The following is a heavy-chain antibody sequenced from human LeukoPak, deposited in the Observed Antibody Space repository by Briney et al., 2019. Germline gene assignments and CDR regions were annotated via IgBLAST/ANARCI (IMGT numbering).Heavy chain of an antibody. D-gene: IGHD3-9*01. CDR1: GFTFGDYG. CDR3: ARSILTGGRYYFDY. J-gene: IGHJ4*02. Sequence: GGSLRLSCTASGFTFGDYGMTWFRQAPGKGPAWVGFIRSTPYGGTPEYAASVKGRFTISRDDSKSIAYLQMNSLEIEDTAVYYCARSILTGGRYYFDYWGRGTLVTVSS. V-gene: IGHV3-49*03. CDR2: IRSTPYGGTP.